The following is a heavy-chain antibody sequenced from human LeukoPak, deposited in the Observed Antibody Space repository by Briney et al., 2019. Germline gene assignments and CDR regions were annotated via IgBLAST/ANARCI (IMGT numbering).Heavy chain of an antibody. D-gene: IGHD1-26*01. CDR3: ARDIQGELPTTSLDY. CDR1: GFTFSSYS. J-gene: IGHJ4*02. V-gene: IGHV3-21*01. Sequence: GGSLRLSWAASGFTFSSYSMNWVRQAPGKGLEWVSSISSSSYIYYADSVKGRFTISRDNAKNSLYLQMNSLRAEDTAVYYCARDIQGELPTTSLDYWGQGTLVTVSS. CDR2: ISSSSYI.